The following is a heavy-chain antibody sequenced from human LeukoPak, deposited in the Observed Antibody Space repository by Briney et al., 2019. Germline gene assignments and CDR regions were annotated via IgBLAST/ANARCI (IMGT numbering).Heavy chain of an antibody. J-gene: IGHJ4*02. CDR1: GFTFSSYG. CDR3: ARGSGYYDSSGYYPH. D-gene: IGHD3-22*01. Sequence: GGSLRLSCAASGFTFSSYGMHWVRQAPGKGLEWVAFIRYDGSNKYYADSVKGRFTISRDNSKNTLYLQMNSLRAEDTAVYYCARGSGYYDSSGYYPHWGQGTLVTVSS. V-gene: IGHV3-30*02. CDR2: IRYDGSNK.